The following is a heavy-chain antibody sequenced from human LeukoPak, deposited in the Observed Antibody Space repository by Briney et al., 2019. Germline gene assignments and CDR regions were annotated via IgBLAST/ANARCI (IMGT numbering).Heavy chain of an antibody. CDR1: GFTFSSYA. V-gene: IGHV3-33*01. CDR2: IWFDGSNK. D-gene: IGHD4-17*01. J-gene: IGHJ3*02. Sequence: GGSLRLSCAASGFTFSSYAMHWVRRAPGKGLEWVAVIWFDGSNKYYAGSVKGRFSISRDNSKKTLYLQMNSLRAEDTAVYYCARDFGRNGDFHAFDIWGQGTMVTVSS. CDR3: ARDFGRNGDFHAFDI.